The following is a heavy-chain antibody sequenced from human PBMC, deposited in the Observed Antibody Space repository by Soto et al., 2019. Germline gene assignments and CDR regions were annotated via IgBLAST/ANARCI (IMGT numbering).Heavy chain of an antibody. CDR3: ASRDDYGDSEWIYYFDY. V-gene: IGHV3-30-3*01. D-gene: IGHD4-17*01. Sequence: QVPLVESGGGVVQPGRSLRLSCAASGFTFSSYAMHWVRQAPGKGLEWVAVISYDGSNKYYADSVKGRFTISRDNSKNTLYLQMNSLRAEDTAVYYCASRDDYGDSEWIYYFDYWGQGTLVTVSS. J-gene: IGHJ4*02. CDR1: GFTFSSYA. CDR2: ISYDGSNK.